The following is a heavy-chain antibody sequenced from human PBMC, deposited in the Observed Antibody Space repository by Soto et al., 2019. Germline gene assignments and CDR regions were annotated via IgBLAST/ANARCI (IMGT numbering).Heavy chain of an antibody. V-gene: IGHV3-9*01. J-gene: IGHJ4*02. CDR3: AKEYSGYDQGYFDY. CDR1: GFTFDDYA. D-gene: IGHD5-12*01. CDR2: ISWNSGSI. Sequence: TGGSLRLSCAASGFTFDDYAMHWVRQAPGKGLEWVSGISWNSGSIGYADSVKGRFTISRDNAKNSLYLQMNSLRAEDTALYYCAKEYSGYDQGYFDYWGQGTLVTVSS.